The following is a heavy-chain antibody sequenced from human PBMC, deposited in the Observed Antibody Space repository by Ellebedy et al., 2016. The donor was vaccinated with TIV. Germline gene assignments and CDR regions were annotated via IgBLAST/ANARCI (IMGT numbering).Heavy chain of an antibody. V-gene: IGHV3-66*01. CDR3: ARDRVLWFGELCQSCYYGMDV. CDR2: IHSGGNT. CDR1: GFSVSSNY. J-gene: IGHJ6*02. Sequence: GESLKISCAASGFSVSSNYMSWVRQAPGKGPEWVSVIHSGGNTYYAESVKGRFTISRANSKNTVYLQMNSLRAEDSAVYYCARDRVLWFGELCQSCYYGMDVWGQGTTVTVSS. D-gene: IGHD3-10*01.